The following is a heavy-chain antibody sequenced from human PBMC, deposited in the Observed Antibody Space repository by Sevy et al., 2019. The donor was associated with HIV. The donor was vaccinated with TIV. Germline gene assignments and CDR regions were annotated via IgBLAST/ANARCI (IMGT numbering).Heavy chain of an antibody. CDR1: GLSVSDNY. V-gene: IGHV3-66*01. CDR2: IYSDGRT. D-gene: IGHD3-22*01. J-gene: IGHJ6*02. CDR3: ARDRYYDASGYYYYYYGMDV. Sequence: GGSLRLSCAASGLSVSDNYMNWVRQAPGKGLELVSVIYSDGRTYYADSVKGRFTISRDNSKNKRYLHMNNLRPEDTAVYYCARDRYYDASGYYYYYYGMDVWGQGTTVTVSS.